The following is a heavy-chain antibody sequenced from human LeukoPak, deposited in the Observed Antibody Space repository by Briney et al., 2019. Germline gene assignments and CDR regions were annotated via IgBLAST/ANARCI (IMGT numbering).Heavy chain of an antibody. CDR1: GGSISSGGYY. D-gene: IGHD3-22*01. V-gene: IGHV4-31*03. CDR3: AGTILPDYYDSSGYSSSFDY. Sequence: PSETLSLTCTVSGGSISSGGYYWSWIRQRPGKGLEWIGYIYYSGSTYYNPSLKSRVTISVDTSKNQFSLKLSSVTAADTAVYYCAGTILPDYYDSSGYSSSFDYWGQGTLVTVSS. J-gene: IGHJ4*02. CDR2: IYYSGST.